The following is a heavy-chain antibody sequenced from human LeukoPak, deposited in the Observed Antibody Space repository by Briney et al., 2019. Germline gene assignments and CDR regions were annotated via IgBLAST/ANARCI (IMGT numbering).Heavy chain of an antibody. D-gene: IGHD5-24*01. Sequence: GGSLRLSCVGSGFTFRSHAMSWVRQAPEKGLEFVSGIYENGGTTYYADSVKGRFTISRDNAKNTLILQMNSLRVEDTAVYYCARDWVYKIDYWGRGTLVTVSS. CDR3: ARDWVYKIDY. CDR2: IYENGGTT. V-gene: IGHV3-23*01. J-gene: IGHJ4*02. CDR1: GFTFRSHA.